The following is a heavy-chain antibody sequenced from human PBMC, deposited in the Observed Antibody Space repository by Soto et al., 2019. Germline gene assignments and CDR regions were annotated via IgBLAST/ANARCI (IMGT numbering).Heavy chain of an antibody. D-gene: IGHD2-21*02. Sequence: GGSLRLSCSAAGFTFSSYAMSRVRQAPRKGLEWVSAISGSGGSTYYADSVKGRFTISRDNSKNTVYLQMGGLGGEDTAVYYCAKSCGGHCLLDYWGQGTLVTVSS. J-gene: IGHJ4*02. CDR3: AKSCGGHCLLDY. CDR1: GFTFSSYA. CDR2: ISGSGGST. V-gene: IGHV3-23*01.